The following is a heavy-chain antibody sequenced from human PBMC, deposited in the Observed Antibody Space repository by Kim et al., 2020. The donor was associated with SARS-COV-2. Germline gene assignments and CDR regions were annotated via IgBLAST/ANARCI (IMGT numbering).Heavy chain of an antibody. D-gene: IGHD1-1*01. J-gene: IGHJ4*01. CDR1: GGSISSSSFY. Sequence: SETLSLTCTVSGGSISSSSFYWGWIRQPPGKGLQWIGSAYHRGTTYYNPSLKSRVTISIDTSKNQFSLKLTSVTAADTAVYYCARDLKMSTNPNPFDYWG. CDR2: AYHRGTT. CDR3: ARDLKMSTNPNPFDY. V-gene: IGHV4-39*07.